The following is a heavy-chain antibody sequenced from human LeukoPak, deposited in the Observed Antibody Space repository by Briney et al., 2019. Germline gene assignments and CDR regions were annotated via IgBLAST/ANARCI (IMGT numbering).Heavy chain of an antibody. D-gene: IGHD1-26*01. CDR3: ARGWRKTIVGATVNFDY. Sequence: PGGSLRLSCAASGFTFSSYGMHWVRQAPGKGLEWVAVIWYDGSNKYYADSVKGRFTISRGNSKNTLYLQMNSLRAEDTAVYYCARGWRKTIVGATVNFDYWGQGTLVTVSS. CDR1: GFTFSSYG. CDR2: IWYDGSNK. J-gene: IGHJ4*02. V-gene: IGHV3-33*01.